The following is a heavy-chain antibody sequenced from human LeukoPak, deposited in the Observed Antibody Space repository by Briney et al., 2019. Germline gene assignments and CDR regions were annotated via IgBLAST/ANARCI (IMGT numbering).Heavy chain of an antibody. V-gene: IGHV3-30-3*01. D-gene: IGHD4-17*01. CDR2: ISYDGSNK. CDR1: GFTFSSYA. CDR3: AREVGDDYGLDY. J-gene: IGHJ4*02. Sequence: GGSLRLSCAASGFTFSSYAMHWVRQALGKGLEWVAVISYDGSNKYYADSVKGRFTISRDNSKNTLYLQMNSLRAEDTAVYYCAREVGDDYGLDYWGQGTLVTVSS.